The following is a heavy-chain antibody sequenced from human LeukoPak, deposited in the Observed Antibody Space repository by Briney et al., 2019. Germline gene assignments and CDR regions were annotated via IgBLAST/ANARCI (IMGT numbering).Heavy chain of an antibody. J-gene: IGHJ4*02. CDR3: ATASRGLGTQHYFDY. Sequence: SETLSLTCTVSGASISSYYWSWIRQPPGEGLEWSGYIYYSGSTNYNPSLKSRVTISVDTSKKQFSLKLSSVTAADTAVYYCATASRGLGTQHYFDYWGQGTLVTVSS. CDR2: IYYSGST. D-gene: IGHD7-27*01. V-gene: IGHV4-59*01. CDR1: GASISSYY.